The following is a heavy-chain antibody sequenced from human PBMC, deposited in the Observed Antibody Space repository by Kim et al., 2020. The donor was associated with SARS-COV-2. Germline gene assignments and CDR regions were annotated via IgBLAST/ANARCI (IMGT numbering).Heavy chain of an antibody. D-gene: IGHD3-10*01. CDR3: ARERPRKGDDSSGSYNRMEC. J-gene: IGHJ4*02. CDR2: ISCNSNDL. V-gene: IGHV3-21*01. CDR1: GFTFSRYI. Sequence: GGSLRLSCAASGFTFSRYIMNWVRQAPGKGLEWVSSISCNSNDLNYADSVKGRFTLSRDNATNSLYLQMNSLSVEDTAVYYCARERPRKGDDSSGSYNRMECWGQGSLVAV.